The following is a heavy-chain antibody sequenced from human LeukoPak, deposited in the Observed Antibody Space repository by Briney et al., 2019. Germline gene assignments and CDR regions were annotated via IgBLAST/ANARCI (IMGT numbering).Heavy chain of an antibody. J-gene: IGHJ5*02. D-gene: IGHD3-16*01. CDR2: MNPSSGNT. CDR1: GYTFTSYD. Sequence: ASVKVSCKASGYTFTSYDINWVRQATGQGLEWMGWMNPSSGNTGYAQKFQGRVTMTRDTSISTAYMELSSLRSEDTAVYYCARCGMGDYNRFDPWGQGTLVTVSS. CDR3: ARCGMGDYNRFDP. V-gene: IGHV1-8*01.